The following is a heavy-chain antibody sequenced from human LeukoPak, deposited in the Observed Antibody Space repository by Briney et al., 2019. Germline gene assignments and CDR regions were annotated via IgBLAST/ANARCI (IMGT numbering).Heavy chain of an antibody. V-gene: IGHV3-21*01. D-gene: IGHD3-3*01. J-gene: IGHJ6*03. CDR2: ISSSSSYI. Sequence: KPGGSLRLSCAASGFTFSSYSMNWVRQAPGKGLEWVSSISSSSSYIYYADSVKGRFTISRDNAENSLYLQMNSLRAEDTAVYYCAREGNLDFWSGYVYYYYYYYMDVWGKGTTVTVSS. CDR3: AREGNLDFWSGYVYYYYYYYMDV. CDR1: GFTFSSYS.